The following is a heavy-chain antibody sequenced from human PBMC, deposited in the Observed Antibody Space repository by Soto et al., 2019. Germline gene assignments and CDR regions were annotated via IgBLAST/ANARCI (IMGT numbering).Heavy chain of an antibody. D-gene: IGHD3-22*01. CDR2: INMNGGGP. Sequence: QIHLEQSEPEVKKPGASVKVSCKASGYTFTSYGISWVRLAPGQGLEWVGWINMNGGGPNYVQKYQDRVTMTRDTSTNTVYLEMRSLTSDDTAIYYCARALYYYDNSGLAFWGQGTLVTVSS. CDR1: GYTFTSYG. V-gene: IGHV1-18*01. CDR3: ARALYYYDNSGLAF. J-gene: IGHJ4*02.